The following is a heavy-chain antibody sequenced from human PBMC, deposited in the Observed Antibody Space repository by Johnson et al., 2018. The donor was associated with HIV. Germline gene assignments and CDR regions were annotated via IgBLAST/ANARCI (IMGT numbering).Heavy chain of an antibody. V-gene: IGHV3-30*02. CDR1: GFTFSSYG. J-gene: IGHJ3*02. D-gene: IGHD6-6*01. CDR3: ANLEYNSTDAFDI. Sequence: QVQLVESGGGVVQPGGSLRLSCAASGFTFSSYGMHWVRQAPGKGLEWVAFIRYDGSNKYYADPVKGRFTISRDNSKNTLYLQMNSLRAEDPAVYYCANLEYNSTDAFDIWGQGTLVTVSS. CDR2: IRYDGSNK.